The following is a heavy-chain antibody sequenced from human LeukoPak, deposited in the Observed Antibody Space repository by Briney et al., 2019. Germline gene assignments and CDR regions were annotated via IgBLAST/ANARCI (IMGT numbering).Heavy chain of an antibody. CDR3: ARSAR. V-gene: IGHV3-7*01. J-gene: IGHJ4*02. CDR2: KNQDGSAQ. CDR1: GFTSGASW. Sequence: GGSQRLSCAASGFTSGASWMSSVRQAPGKGLEWVANKNQDGSAQYYVDSVKGRFTISRDNAKSSLYLQMNSLRAEDTAVYYCARSARWGQGTLVTVSS.